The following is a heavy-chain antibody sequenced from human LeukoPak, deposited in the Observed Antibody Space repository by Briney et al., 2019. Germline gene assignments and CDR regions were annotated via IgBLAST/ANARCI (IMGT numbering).Heavy chain of an antibody. Sequence: TGGPLRLSCAASGFTFSASEMNWVRQAPGKGLDWISYISSSGSNIYHADSVKGRFTISRDNAKNSLYLQMNGLRVEDTGVYYCARVGRSTVGGYWGQGTLVTVSS. V-gene: IGHV3-48*03. J-gene: IGHJ4*02. CDR3: ARVGRSTVGGY. CDR1: GFTFSASE. D-gene: IGHD4-23*01. CDR2: ISSSGSNI.